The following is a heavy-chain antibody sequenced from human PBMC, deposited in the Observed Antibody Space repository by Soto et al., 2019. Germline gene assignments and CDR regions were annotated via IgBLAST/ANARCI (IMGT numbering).Heavy chain of an antibody. Sequence: GGSLRLSCAASGFTFSSYSMNWVRQAPGKGLEWVSSISSSSSYIYYADSVKGRFTISRDNAKNSLYLQMDSLRAEDTAVYYCARMPSEQQPSWGQGTLVTVSS. CDR2: ISSSSSYI. CDR1: GFTFSSYS. D-gene: IGHD6-13*01. J-gene: IGHJ5*02. CDR3: ARMPSEQQPS. V-gene: IGHV3-21*01.